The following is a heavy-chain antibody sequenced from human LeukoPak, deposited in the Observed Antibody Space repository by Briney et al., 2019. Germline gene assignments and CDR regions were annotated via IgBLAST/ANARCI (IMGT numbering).Heavy chain of an antibody. D-gene: IGHD4-11*01. J-gene: IGHJ4*02. CDR2: ISSSSSYI. Sequence: GGSLRLSCSASGFTFSSYSMNWVRQAPGKGLEWVSSISSSSSYIYYADSVKGRFTISRDNAKNSLYLQMNSLRAEDTAVYYCARDGVSGMTTVTSDYWGQGTLVTVSS. V-gene: IGHV3-21*01. CDR3: ARDGVSGMTTVTSDY. CDR1: GFTFSSYS.